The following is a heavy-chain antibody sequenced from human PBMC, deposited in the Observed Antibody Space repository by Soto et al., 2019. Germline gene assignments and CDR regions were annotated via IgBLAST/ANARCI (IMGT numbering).Heavy chain of an antibody. CDR2: IYYIGST. CDR1: GGSISSSRFH. V-gene: IGHV4-39*01. D-gene: IGHD6-13*01. Sequence: SETLSLTCTVSGGSISSSRFHWGWIRQPPGKGMEWIGRIYYIGSTYYSPSLKSRVTFSVDTSKNQFSLKLSSVTAADTAVYYCARRERAAGTDWWFDPWGQGTLVT. CDR3: ARRERAAGTDWWFDP. J-gene: IGHJ5*02.